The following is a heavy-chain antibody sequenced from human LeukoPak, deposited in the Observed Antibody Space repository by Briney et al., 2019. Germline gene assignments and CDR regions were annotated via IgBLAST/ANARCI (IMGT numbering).Heavy chain of an antibody. CDR2: ISGSGGST. D-gene: IGHD3-22*01. V-gene: IGHV3-23*01. Sequence: GGSLRLSCAASGFTFSSYAMSWVRQVPGKGLEWVSAISGSGGSTYYADSVKGRFTISRDNSKNTLYLQMNSLRAEDTAVYYCAKDETYYYDSSGYPYDAFDIWGQGTMVTVSS. J-gene: IGHJ3*02. CDR3: AKDETYYYDSSGYPYDAFDI. CDR1: GFTFSSYA.